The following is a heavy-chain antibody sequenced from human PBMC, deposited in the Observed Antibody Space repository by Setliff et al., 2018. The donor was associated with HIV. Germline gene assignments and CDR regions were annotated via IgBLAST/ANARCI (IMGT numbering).Heavy chain of an antibody. D-gene: IGHD3-22*01. CDR3: AREIGDYYDSSGYYPPTDYYYGMDV. J-gene: IGHJ6*02. V-gene: IGHV1-18*01. CDR1: GYTFTSYD. Sequence: ASVKVSRKASGYTFTSYDISWVRQAPGQGLEWMGWISAYNGNTNYAQKLQGRVTMTTDTSTSTAYMELRSLRSDDTAVYYCAREIGDYYDSSGYYPPTDYYYGMDVRGQGTTVTVSS. CDR2: ISAYNGNT.